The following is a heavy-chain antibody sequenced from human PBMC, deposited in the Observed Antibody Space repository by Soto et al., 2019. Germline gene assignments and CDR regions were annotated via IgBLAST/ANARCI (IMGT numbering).Heavy chain of an antibody. D-gene: IGHD2-15*01. CDR1: GGSIASSLYY. V-gene: IGHV4-39*07. J-gene: IGHJ4*02. Sequence: PSETLSLTCTVSGGSIASSLYYWGWVRQSPGKGLEWIESIYYSGSTHYNPSLKSRVTVSVDTSKNQFSLKLSSVTAADTAMYYCARDNRVVVYFDSWGQGAQVT. CDR2: IYYSGST. CDR3: ARDNRVVVYFDS.